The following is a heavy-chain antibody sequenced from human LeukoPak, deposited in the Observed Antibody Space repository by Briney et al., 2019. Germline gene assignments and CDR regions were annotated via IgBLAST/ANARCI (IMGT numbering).Heavy chain of an antibody. Sequence: PGGSLRLSCAASGFTFSNAWMSWVRQAPGKGLEWVGRIKSKTDGGTTDYAAPVKGRFTISRDDSKNTLYLQMNSLKTEDTAVYYCTTGTGQALYYYYMDVWGKGTTVTVSS. J-gene: IGHJ6*03. CDR3: TTGTGQALYYYYMDV. D-gene: IGHD1-14*01. V-gene: IGHV3-15*01. CDR1: GFTFSNAW. CDR2: IKSKTDGGTT.